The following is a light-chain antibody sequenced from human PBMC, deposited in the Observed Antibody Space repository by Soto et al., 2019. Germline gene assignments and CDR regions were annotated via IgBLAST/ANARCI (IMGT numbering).Light chain of an antibody. CDR1: SSDVGSYTY. CDR3: SSYTTRSTVV. CDR2: DVS. J-gene: IGLJ2*01. V-gene: IGLV2-14*03. Sequence: QSALTQPASVSGSPGQSITISCTGTSSDVGSYTYVSWYQKHPGKAPKLMIYDVSNRPSGVSNRFSGSKSDNSASLTISGLQAEDEADYYCSSYTTRSTVVFGGGTQLTVL.